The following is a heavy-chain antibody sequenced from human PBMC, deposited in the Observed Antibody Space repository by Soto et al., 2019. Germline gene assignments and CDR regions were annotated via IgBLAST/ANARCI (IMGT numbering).Heavy chain of an antibody. J-gene: IGHJ6*02. CDR3: AWTVVATAVRYLYHDLDA. V-gene: IGHV1-69*12. D-gene: IGHD2-21*02. CDR2: IIPMFGTP. CDR1: GGTFRSYA. Sequence: QVQLVQSGSEVKKPGSSVKVSCKASGGTFRSYAISWVRQAPGQGLEWMGVIIPMFGTPNYAQKFQGRVTLTANESTLTASMVLSSLRSEDTAVYYCAWTVVATAVRYLYHDLDAWGQGTTVTVSS.